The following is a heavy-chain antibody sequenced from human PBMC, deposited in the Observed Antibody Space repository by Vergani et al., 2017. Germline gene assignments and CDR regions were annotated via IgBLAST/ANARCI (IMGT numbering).Heavy chain of an antibody. D-gene: IGHD3-9*01. Sequence: EVQLLESGGGLVQPGGSLRLSCAASGFTFSSYAMSWVRQAPGKGLEWVSAISGSGGSTYYADSVKGRFTISRDNSKNTLYLQMNSLRAEDTAVYYCANPSDVLRYFDWSPYGMDVWGQGTTVTVSS. CDR1: GFTFSSYA. CDR3: ANPSDVLRYFDWSPYGMDV. CDR2: ISGSGGST. J-gene: IGHJ6*02. V-gene: IGHV3-23*01.